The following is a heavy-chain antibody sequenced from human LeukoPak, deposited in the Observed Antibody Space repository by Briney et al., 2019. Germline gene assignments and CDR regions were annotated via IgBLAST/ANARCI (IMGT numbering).Heavy chain of an antibody. CDR2: IRSKAYGGTT. Sequence: GGSLRLSCTASGFTFGDYAMSWVRQAPGKGLEWVGFIRSKAYGGTTEYAASVKGRFTISRDDSKSIAYLQMNSLKTEDTAVYYCTSIAAAGTWIDYWGQGTLVTVSS. J-gene: IGHJ4*02. D-gene: IGHD6-13*01. CDR3: TSIAAAGTWIDY. CDR1: GFTFGDYA. V-gene: IGHV3-49*04.